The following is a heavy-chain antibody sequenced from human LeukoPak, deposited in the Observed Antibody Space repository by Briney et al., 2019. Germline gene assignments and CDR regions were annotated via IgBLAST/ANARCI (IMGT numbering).Heavy chain of an antibody. J-gene: IGHJ4*02. CDR1: GGTFSSYA. Sequence: ASVKDSCKASGGTFSSYAISWVRQAPGQGLEWVGRISPNTGGPNYAEKFQGRVTMTRDTSISTAYMELRRLRYDDTAVYYCARQRYGYYLDYWGQGTLVTVSS. CDR3: ARQRYGYYLDY. D-gene: IGHD5-18*01. V-gene: IGHV1-2*06. CDR2: ISPNTGGP.